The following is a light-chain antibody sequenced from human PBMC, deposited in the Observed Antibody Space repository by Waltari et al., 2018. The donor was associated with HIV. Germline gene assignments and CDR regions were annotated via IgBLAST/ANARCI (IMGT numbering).Light chain of an antibody. V-gene: IGLV1-44*01. CDR3: QSYDRSLSASVV. J-gene: IGLJ2*01. CDR1: SSNIGRDT. CDR2: GNK. Sequence: QSVLTQPPSASGTPGQRVTISCSGGSSNIGRDTVNWYQHLPGTAPKLLISGNKNRPSGVPDRFSASKSGTSASLAITGLQAEDEADYFCQSYDRSLSASVVFGGGTKLTVL.